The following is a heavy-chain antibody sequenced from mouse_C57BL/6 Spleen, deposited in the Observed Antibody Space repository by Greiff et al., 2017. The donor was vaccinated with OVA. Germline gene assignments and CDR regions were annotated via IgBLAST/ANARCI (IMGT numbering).Heavy chain of an antibody. V-gene: IGHV1-81*01. CDR1: GYTFTSYG. J-gene: IGHJ4*01. D-gene: IGHD2-2*01. CDR2: IYPRSGNT. CDR3: ARLRSREDYAMDY. Sequence: LQESGAELARPGASVKLSCKASGYTFTSYGISWVKQRTGQGLEWIGEIYPRSGNTYYNEKFKGKATLTADKSSSTAYMELRSLTSEDSAVYFCARLRSREDYAMDYWGQGTSVTVSS.